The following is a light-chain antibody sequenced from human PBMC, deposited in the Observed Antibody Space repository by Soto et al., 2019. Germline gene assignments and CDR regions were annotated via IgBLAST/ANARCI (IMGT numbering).Light chain of an antibody. Sequence: DIQMTQSPSSLSASVGDRVTITCRASQSISSYLNWYQQKPGKAPKLLIYAASSLQSGVPSMFSGSGSGTDFNHTIGSLQQEDFATYYYQQSYSTPRTFGQGTKVEIK. CDR1: QSISSY. CDR2: AAS. J-gene: IGKJ1*01. V-gene: IGKV1-39*01. CDR3: QQSYSTPRT.